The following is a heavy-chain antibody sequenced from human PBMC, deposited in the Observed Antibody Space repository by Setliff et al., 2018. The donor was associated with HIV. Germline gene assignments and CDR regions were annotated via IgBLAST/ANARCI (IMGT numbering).Heavy chain of an antibody. Sequence: SSETLSLTCSVSGGSISSGGYYWSWIRQHPGKGLEWIGYSYYSGSTNYNPSLKSRVTISLDTSKNQFSLKLSSVTAADTAVYYCASAYSETNYYYYMDVWGKGTTVTVSS. J-gene: IGHJ6*03. CDR1: GGSISSGGYY. CDR2: SYYSGST. V-gene: IGHV4-61*08. D-gene: IGHD2-15*01. CDR3: ASAYSETNYYYYMDV.